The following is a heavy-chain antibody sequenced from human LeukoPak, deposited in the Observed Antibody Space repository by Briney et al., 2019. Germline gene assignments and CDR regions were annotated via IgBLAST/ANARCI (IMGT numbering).Heavy chain of an antibody. CDR3: AKDIKRTMVRGLMGLDY. V-gene: IGHV4-59*01. CDR2: IYNSGST. CDR1: GVSISSYH. Sequence: SETLSLTCTVSGVSISSYHWTWIRQPPGEGLEWIGHIYNSGSTNYNPSLRGRVTISLDTSKNQVSLKLSSVTAADTAMYYCAKDIKRTMVRGLMGLDYWGQGTLVTVSS. D-gene: IGHD3-10*01. J-gene: IGHJ4*02.